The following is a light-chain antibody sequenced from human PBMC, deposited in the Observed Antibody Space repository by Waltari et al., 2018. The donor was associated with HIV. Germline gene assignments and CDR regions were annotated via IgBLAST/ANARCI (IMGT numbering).Light chain of an antibody. CDR3: QQYGSSPPYS. CDR1: QSVSSRY. CDR2: GAS. Sequence: EIVLTQSPGTLSLSPGERATLSCRASQSVSSRYLAWYQQKPGQAPRLLIYGASSRATGIPDRFSGSESGTDFNLTITRLEPEDFAVYYCQQYGSSPPYSFGQGTKLEIK. V-gene: IGKV3-20*01. J-gene: IGKJ2*03.